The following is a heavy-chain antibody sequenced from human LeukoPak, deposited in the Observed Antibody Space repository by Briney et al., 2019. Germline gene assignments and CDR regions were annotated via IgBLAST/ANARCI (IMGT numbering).Heavy chain of an antibody. V-gene: IGHV1-69*04. CDR2: IIPILGIA. Sequence: GSSVKVSCKASGGTFSSYAISWVRQAPGQGLEWMGRIIPILGIANYAQKFQGRVTITADKSTSTAYMELSSLRSEDTAVYYCASWTGDFIAAGDLYYYYYMDVWGKGTTVTVSS. D-gene: IGHD6-13*01. CDR1: GGTFSSYA. CDR3: ASWTGDFIAAGDLYYYYYMDV. J-gene: IGHJ6*03.